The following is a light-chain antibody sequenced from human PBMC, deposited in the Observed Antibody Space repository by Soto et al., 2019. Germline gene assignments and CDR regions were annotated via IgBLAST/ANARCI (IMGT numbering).Light chain of an antibody. V-gene: IGLV1-44*01. J-gene: IGLJ2*01. CDR1: SSNIGSNA. CDR2: SNS. Sequence: QSLLTQPPSASGTPGQRVTISCSGSSSNIGSNAVNWYQQLPGTAPKLLIYSNSQRPSGVPDRFSGSKSGTSASLAISGLQSEDEADYHCAAWDDSLNGPVFGGGTKLTVL. CDR3: AAWDDSLNGPV.